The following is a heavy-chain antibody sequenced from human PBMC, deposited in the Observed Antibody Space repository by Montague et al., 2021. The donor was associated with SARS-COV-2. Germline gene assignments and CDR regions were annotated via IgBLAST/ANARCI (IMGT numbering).Heavy chain of an antibody. Sequence: CAISGDSVPNSTVAWNWLRQSPSRGLEWLGRTYFRSSFYNDYALSVKSRLNIQPDSAKNQFSLQLTSVTPEDTAICYCARQDTSGWLTFDYWGQGILVTVSS. CDR3: ARQDTSGWLTFDY. CDR1: GDSVPNSTVA. D-gene: IGHD6-19*01. V-gene: IGHV6-1*01. CDR2: TYFRSSFYN. J-gene: IGHJ4*02.